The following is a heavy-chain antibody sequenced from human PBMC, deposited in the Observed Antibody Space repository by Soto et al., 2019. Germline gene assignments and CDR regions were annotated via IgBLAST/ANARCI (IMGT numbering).Heavy chain of an antibody. J-gene: IGHJ4*02. CDR3: ARDHHSFYDTSGYYPYFDY. Sequence: SENLSLTCTVSRGSVNTAPYYWTWIRQPPGKELEWIGNIYYTGSTNSNPARESRVNISLDTSKNQFSLNLSSVTAADTAVYFCARDHHSFYDTSGYYPYFDYWGQGTLVTVS. CDR1: RGSVNTAPYY. V-gene: IGHV4-61*01. CDR2: IYYTGST. D-gene: IGHD3-22*01.